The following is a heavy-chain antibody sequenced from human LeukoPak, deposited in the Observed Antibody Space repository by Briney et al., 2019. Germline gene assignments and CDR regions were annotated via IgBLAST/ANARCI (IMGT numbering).Heavy chain of an antibody. CDR3: AKDDAYGDAPPCGFDY. CDR1: GFTFSSCA. J-gene: IGHJ4*02. Sequence: GGPLTLSCGASGFTFSSCAMMRPRHSRGRGLEGGSSIRDSGGRIQYAHSVKGRLTISRDNSQNTLYLQMNSLRAEDTAVYYCAKDDAYGDAPPCGFDYWGQGTLVTVSS. V-gene: IGHV3-23*01. D-gene: IGHD4-17*01. CDR2: IRDSGGRI.